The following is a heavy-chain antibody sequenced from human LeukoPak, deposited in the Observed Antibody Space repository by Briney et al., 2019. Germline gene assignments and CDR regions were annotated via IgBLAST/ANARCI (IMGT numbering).Heavy chain of an antibody. V-gene: IGHV4-30-2*01. J-gene: IGHJ4*02. D-gene: IGHD4-17*01. CDR1: GGSISSGGYY. CDR2: IYHSGST. CDR3: ARVYGDYVGD. Sequence: SQTLSLTCTVSGGSISSGGYYWSWIRQPPGKGLEWIGYIYHSGSTYYNPSLKSRVTVSVDRSKNQFSLKLSSVTAADTAVYYCARVYGDYVGDWGQGTLVTVSS.